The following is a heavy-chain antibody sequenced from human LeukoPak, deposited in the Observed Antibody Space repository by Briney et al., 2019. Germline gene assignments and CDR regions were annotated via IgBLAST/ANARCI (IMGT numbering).Heavy chain of an antibody. D-gene: IGHD6-6*01. CDR1: GFTFSDYY. V-gene: IGHV3-11*04. CDR2: ISSSGSTI. Sequence: GGSLRLSCAASGFTFSDYYMSWIRQAPGKGLEWVSYISSSGSTIYYADSVKGRFTISRDNAKNSLYLQMNSLRAEDTAVYYCASFGPYSSSSPNLNWFDPWGQGTLVTVSS. J-gene: IGHJ5*02. CDR3: ASFGPYSSSSPNLNWFDP.